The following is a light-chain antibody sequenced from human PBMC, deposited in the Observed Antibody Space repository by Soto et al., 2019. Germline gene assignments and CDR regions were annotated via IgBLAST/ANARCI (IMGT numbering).Light chain of an antibody. J-gene: IGKJ2*01. CDR2: DAS. CDR3: QQYGTSPVT. V-gene: IGKV3-20*01. Sequence: VLTQSPGTLSLSPGEGATLSCRASQSVTSSNLAWYQQKTGQAPRLLIYDASIRASGIPDRFSGSGSGTDFILTISRLEPEDFAVYYCQQYGTSPVTFGQGTKLEIK. CDR1: QSVTSSN.